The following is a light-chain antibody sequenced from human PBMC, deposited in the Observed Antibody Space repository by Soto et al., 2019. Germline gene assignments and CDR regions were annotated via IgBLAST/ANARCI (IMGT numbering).Light chain of an antibody. CDR3: QQYYSYPQWT. V-gene: IGKV1-8*01. CDR2: AAS. CDR1: QGISSY. J-gene: IGKJ1*01. Sequence: ANRMTQSPSSFSASTGDRVTITCRASQGISSYLAWYQQKPGKAPKLLIYAASTLQSGVPSRFSGSGSGTDFTLTISCLQSEDFATYYCQQYYSYPQWTSGQGTKAEIK.